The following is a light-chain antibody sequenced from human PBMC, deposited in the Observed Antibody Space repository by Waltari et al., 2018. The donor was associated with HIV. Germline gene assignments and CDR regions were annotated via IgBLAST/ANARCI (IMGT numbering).Light chain of an antibody. CDR1: SRDVGNYNL. Sequence: QSALTQPASVSGTPGQSITISCTENSRDVGNYNLVSWYQQYTGKAPKLLIYEVTKRPSGVSSRFSGSKSGNTASLTISDLQSEDEANYYCCSYGSSATFVVFGGGTRVTV. CDR3: CSYGSSATFVV. V-gene: IGLV2-23*02. CDR2: EVT. J-gene: IGLJ2*01.